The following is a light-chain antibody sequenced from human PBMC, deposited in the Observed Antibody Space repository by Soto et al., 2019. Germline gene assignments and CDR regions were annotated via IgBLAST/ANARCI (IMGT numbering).Light chain of an antibody. Sequence: DIQMTQSPFSVSVFVGDSVTITCRASQGISTWLAWYQQKPGRAPKLLIYAASSLQSGVPSRFSGSGSGTDFTLTISTLQPEDFATYYCQQANSFPPTFGPGTKVDIK. CDR1: QGISTW. CDR3: QQANSFPPT. V-gene: IGKV1-12*01. CDR2: AAS. J-gene: IGKJ3*01.